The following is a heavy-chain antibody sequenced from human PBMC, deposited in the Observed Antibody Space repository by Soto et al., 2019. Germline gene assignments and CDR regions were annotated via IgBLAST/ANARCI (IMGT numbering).Heavy chain of an antibody. J-gene: IGHJ5*02. D-gene: IGHD2-2*01. CDR1: GGSISSGGYS. CDR3: ARVPDR. V-gene: IGHV4-30-2*01. CDR2: IYHSGST. Sequence: SETLSLTCAVSGGSISSGGYSWSWIRQPPGKGLECIGYIYHSGSTYYNPSLKSRVTISVDRSKNQFSLKLSSVTAADTAVYYCARVPDRWGQGTLATVSS.